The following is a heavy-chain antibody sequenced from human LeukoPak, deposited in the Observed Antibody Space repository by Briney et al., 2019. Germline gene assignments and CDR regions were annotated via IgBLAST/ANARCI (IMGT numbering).Heavy chain of an antibody. Sequence: ETLSLTCAVYGGSFSGYYWSWVRQAPGKGLEWVSGISGSDGSTNYADSVKGRFTISRDNSKNTLYLQMTSLRAEDTAVYFCAKVHTSSWSHWGLGTLVTVSS. CDR1: GGSFSGYY. CDR3: AKVHTSSWSH. J-gene: IGHJ4*02. V-gene: IGHV3-23*01. CDR2: ISGSDGST. D-gene: IGHD2-2*01.